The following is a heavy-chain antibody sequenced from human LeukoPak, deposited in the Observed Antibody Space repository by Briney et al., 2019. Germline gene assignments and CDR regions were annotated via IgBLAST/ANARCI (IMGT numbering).Heavy chain of an antibody. J-gene: IGHJ6*03. CDR2: TYPSDSDT. Sequence: GESLKISCKGSGYSFTSYWIGWVRQMPGKGLEWMGITYPSDSDTRYSPSFQGQVTISADKSISTAYLQWSSLKASDTAMYYCARHGPQVVPAAMTYQRLYYYYMDVWGKGTTVTVSS. V-gene: IGHV5-51*01. D-gene: IGHD2-2*01. CDR1: GYSFTSYW. CDR3: ARHGPQVVPAAMTYQRLYYYYMDV.